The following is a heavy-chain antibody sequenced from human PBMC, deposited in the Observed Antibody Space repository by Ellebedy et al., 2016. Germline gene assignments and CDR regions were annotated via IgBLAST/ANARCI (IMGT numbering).Heavy chain of an antibody. J-gene: IGHJ4*02. CDR2: IWYDGSNK. V-gene: IGHV3-33*08. CDR3: ARGRNYDSSGYYYFGEGGYYFDY. D-gene: IGHD3-22*01. CDR1: GFTFSSYG. Sequence: GGSLRLSCAASGFTFSSYGMHWVRQAPGKGLEWVAVIWYDGSNKYYADSVKGRFTISRDNSKNTLYLQMNSLRAEDTAVYYCARGRNYDSSGYYYFGEGGYYFDYWGQGTLVTVSS.